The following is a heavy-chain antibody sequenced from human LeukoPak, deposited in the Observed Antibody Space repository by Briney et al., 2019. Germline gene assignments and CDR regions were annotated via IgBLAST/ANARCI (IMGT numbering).Heavy chain of an antibody. J-gene: IGHJ4*02. CDR3: AKDVGSSWLFDY. D-gene: IGHD6-13*01. Sequence: GGSLRLSCAASGFTFNKYGMHWVRQAPAKGLEWVAVIWYDGKSEYYRDSVKGRFTISRDNSKNTVYLHMNSLRAEDTAVYYCAKDVGSSWLFDYWGQGTLVTVSS. CDR2: IWYDGKSE. CDR1: GFTFNKYG. V-gene: IGHV3-33*06.